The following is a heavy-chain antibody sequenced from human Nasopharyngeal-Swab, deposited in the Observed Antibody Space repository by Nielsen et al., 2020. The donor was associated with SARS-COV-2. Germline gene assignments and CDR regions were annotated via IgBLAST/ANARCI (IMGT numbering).Heavy chain of an antibody. J-gene: IGHJ6*02. V-gene: IGHV3-7*02. D-gene: IGHD3-3*01. CDR3: ARVHRYYDFWSGYYTGSRGMDI. CDR2: IKQDGSEK. Sequence: VRQMPGTGLEWVANIKQDGSEKYYVDSVKGRFTISRDNAKNSLYLQMNSLRAEDTAVYYCARVHRYYDFWSGYYTGSRGMDIWGQGTTVTVSS.